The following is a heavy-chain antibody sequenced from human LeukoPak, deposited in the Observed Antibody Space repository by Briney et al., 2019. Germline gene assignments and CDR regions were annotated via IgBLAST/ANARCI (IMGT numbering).Heavy chain of an antibody. J-gene: IGHJ6*03. CDR2: LLYDGNTK. CDR1: GFTFSSYA. V-gene: IGHV3-33*08. Sequence: GGSLRLSCAGSGFTFSSYAMSWVRQAPGKGLEWVAALLYDGNTKHYADSVKGRFTISRDISKNTFYLQMNSLTAEDTAVYYCARDHRPEIQYYYMDVWGKGTTVAVSS. CDR3: ARDHRPEIQYYYMDV. D-gene: IGHD1-14*01.